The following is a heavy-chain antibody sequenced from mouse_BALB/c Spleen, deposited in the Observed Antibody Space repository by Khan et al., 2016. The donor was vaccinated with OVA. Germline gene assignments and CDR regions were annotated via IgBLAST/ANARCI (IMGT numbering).Heavy chain of an antibody. CDR3: ARGGQFAY. Sequence: QMQLEESGAELVRPGVSVKLSCKGSGYTFTDYAMHWMKQSHAKSLEWIGVISTYYGHATYNQKFKGKATMTVDKSSSTAYMELARLTSEDSAIYYCARGGQFAYWGQGTLVTVSA. V-gene: IGHV1S137*01. J-gene: IGHJ3*01. CDR2: ISTYYGHA. CDR1: GYTFTDYA. D-gene: IGHD3-3*01.